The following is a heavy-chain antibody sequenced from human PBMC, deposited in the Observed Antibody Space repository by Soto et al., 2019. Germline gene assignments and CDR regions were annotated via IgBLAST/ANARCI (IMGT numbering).Heavy chain of an antibody. CDR1: GGSISSGGYS. D-gene: IGHD5-12*01. V-gene: IGHV4-30-2*01. CDR2: IYHSGST. CDR3: ARRRGFPYYYGMDV. Sequence: QLQLQESGSGLVKPSQTLSLTCAVSGGSISSGGYSWSWIRQPPGKGLEWIGYIYHSGSTYYNPSLKGRVTISVDRSKNQFSLKLSSVTAADTAVYYCARRRGFPYYYGMDVWVQGTTVTVSS. J-gene: IGHJ6*02.